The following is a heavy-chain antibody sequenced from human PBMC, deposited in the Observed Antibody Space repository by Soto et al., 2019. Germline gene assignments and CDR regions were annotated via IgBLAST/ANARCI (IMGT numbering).Heavy chain of an antibody. CDR3: ERGRSPTPYSSSVYNWFDP. CDR2: INHSGST. J-gene: IGHJ5*02. V-gene: IGHV4-34*01. CDR1: GGAFSGYY. Sequence: QVQLQQWGAGLLKPSDTLSLTCAVYGGAFSGYYWSWIRQPPGKGLEWIGEINHSGSTNYNPSLKSRVTISVYTSKNQCSLKLSSVTAADTAVYYCERGRSPTPYSSSVYNWFDPLGQGTLVTVSS. D-gene: IGHD6-6*01.